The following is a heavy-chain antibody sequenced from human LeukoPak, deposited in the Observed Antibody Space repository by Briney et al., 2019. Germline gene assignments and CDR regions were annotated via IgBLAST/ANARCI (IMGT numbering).Heavy chain of an antibody. Sequence: GGSLRLSCAASGFAFNSYCMHWVRQAPGKGLVWVSRINSDGSSTNYADSVKGRFTISRDNAKNTLYLQMNSLRAEDTAVYYCARVIDSNSWYFDLWGRGTLVTVSS. J-gene: IGHJ2*01. V-gene: IGHV3-74*01. CDR1: GFAFNSYC. CDR2: INSDGSST. CDR3: ARVIDSNSWYFDL. D-gene: IGHD6-13*01.